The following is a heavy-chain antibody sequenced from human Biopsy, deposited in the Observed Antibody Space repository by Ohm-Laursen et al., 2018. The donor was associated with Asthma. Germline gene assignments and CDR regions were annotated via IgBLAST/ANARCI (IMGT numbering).Heavy chain of an antibody. CDR3: AKERYYDFWSGYPI. CDR1: GFSFSSYS. CDR2: MSFDGRQT. D-gene: IGHD3-3*01. Sequence: SLRLSCAATGFSFSSYSINWVRQAPGKGLEWVAVMSFDGRQTYYADSVKGRFTISRDNSKNTLYLQMNSLRAEDTAVYYCAKERYYDFWSGYPIWGQGTMVTVSS. V-gene: IGHV3-30*18. J-gene: IGHJ3*02.